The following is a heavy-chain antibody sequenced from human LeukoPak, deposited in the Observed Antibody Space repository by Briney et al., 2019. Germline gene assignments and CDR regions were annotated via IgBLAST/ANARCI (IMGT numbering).Heavy chain of an antibody. Sequence: SETLSLTCAVHGGSFSGYYWSWIRQPPGKGLEWIGEINHSGSTNYNPSLKSRVTISVDTSKNQFSLKLSSVTAADTAVYYCARDRGDYYDSSGLNWFDPWGQGTLVTVSS. D-gene: IGHD3-22*01. CDR2: INHSGST. CDR1: GGSFSGYY. CDR3: ARDRGDYYDSSGLNWFDP. V-gene: IGHV4-34*01. J-gene: IGHJ5*02.